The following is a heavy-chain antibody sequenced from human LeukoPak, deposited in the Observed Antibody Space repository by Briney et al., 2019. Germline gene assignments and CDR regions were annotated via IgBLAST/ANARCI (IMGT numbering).Heavy chain of an antibody. CDR3: ARDLGQYYDTSDNWFDP. V-gene: IGHV3-21*01. Sequence: GGSLRLSCAASGFTFSSYSMSWVRQAPGKGLQWVSSISGSSSYIYYVDSVKGRFTISRDNAKNTLNLQMNSLRAEDTAVYYCARDLGQYYDTSDNWFDPWGQGTLVTVSS. CDR1: GFTFSSYS. D-gene: IGHD3-22*01. CDR2: ISGSSSYI. J-gene: IGHJ5*02.